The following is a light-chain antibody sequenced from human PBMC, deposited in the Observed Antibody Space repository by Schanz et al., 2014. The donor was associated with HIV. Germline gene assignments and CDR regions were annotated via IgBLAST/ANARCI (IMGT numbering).Light chain of an antibody. J-gene: IGLJ2*01. CDR2: DVS. CDR3: GTWDSGLSRGSVI. CDR1: SSDVGGYNY. Sequence: QSALTQPASVSGSPGQSITISCTGTSSDVGGYNYVSWYQQHPGKAPKLMIYDVSNRPSGVSNRFSGSKSGNTASLTISGLQAGDEADYYCGTWDSGLSRGSVIFGGGTKLTVL. V-gene: IGLV2-14*03.